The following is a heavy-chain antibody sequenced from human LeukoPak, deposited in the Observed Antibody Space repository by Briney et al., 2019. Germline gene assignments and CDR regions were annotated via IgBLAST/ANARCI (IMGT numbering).Heavy chain of an antibody. CDR2: IYYSGST. CDR3: ARVPWGDLVYCSSTSCRRYYYYMDV. J-gene: IGHJ6*03. Sequence: SETLSLTCTVSGGSLSNHYWSWIRQTPGKGLEWIGYIYYSGSTNYKLSLKRRVTISVDTSRNQFSLKLSSVTAADTAVYYCARVPWGDLVYCSSTSCRRYYYYMDVWGKGTTVTVSS. CDR1: GGSLSNHY. D-gene: IGHD2-2*01. V-gene: IGHV4-59*11.